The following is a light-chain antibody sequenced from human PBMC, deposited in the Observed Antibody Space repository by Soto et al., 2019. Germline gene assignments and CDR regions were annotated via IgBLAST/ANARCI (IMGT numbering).Light chain of an antibody. CDR3: QQYNTYPLT. CDR1: QGISNY. V-gene: IGKV1-16*01. CDR2: EAS. J-gene: IGKJ3*01. Sequence: DIQMTQSPSSLSASVGDRVTITCRVSQGISNYLAWFQQKPGKAPKSLIYEASSLQSGVPSRFSGSGSGTDFTLTISRLQPEDFATYYCQQYNTYPLTFGPGTKVDI.